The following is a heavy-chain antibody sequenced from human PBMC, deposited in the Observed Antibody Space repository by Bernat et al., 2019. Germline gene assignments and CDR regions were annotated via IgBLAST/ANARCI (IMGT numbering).Heavy chain of an antibody. D-gene: IGHD6-13*01. Sequence: QVQLVDSWGGVVHPCRSLRLSFAASGFTFISYGIHWVRQAPGKWLEWVAVIWYDVSNKYYADSVKGRFTISRDNSKNTMYLHMNSLRAEDTDVYYCERDGGPKSRSYPYSYWGQGTMVTVSS. V-gene: IGHV3-33*01. CDR1: GFTFISYG. J-gene: IGHJ4*02. CDR3: ERDGGPKSRSYPYSY. CDR2: IWYDVSNK.